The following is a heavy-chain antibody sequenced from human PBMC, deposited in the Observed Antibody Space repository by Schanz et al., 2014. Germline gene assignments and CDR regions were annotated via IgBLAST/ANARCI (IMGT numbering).Heavy chain of an antibody. D-gene: IGHD6-19*01. V-gene: IGHV1-18*01. CDR1: RSTFSSYT. CDR2: ISAYNGHT. J-gene: IGHJ4*02. CDR3: ARGGYSSGWYDRDIAHFDY. Sequence: QVHLVQSGAEVKKPGSSVKVSCKASRSTFSSYTISWVRQAPGQGLEWMGWISAYNGHTDYAQKLQGRVTMTTDTSTSTAYMELRSLRSDDTAVYYCARGGYSSGWYDRDIAHFDYWGQGTLVTVSS.